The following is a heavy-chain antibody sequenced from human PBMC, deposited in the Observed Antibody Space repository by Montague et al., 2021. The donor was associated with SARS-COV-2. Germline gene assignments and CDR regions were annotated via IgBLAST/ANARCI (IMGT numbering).Heavy chain of an antibody. D-gene: IGHD3-10*01. CDR3: ARVGVGTMVRGVIPAYYYYGMDV. Sequence: TLPLTCTVSGGSISSGSYYWSWIRQPAGKGLEWIGRIYTSGSTNYNPSLKSRVTISVDTSKNQFSLKLTSVTAADTAVYYCARVGVGTMVRGVIPAYYYYGMDVWGQGTTVTVSS. CDR2: IYTSGST. J-gene: IGHJ6*02. V-gene: IGHV4-61*02. CDR1: GGSISSGSYY.